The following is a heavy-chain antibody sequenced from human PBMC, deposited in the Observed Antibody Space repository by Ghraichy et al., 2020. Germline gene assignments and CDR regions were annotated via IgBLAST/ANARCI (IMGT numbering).Heavy chain of an antibody. J-gene: IGHJ4*02. V-gene: IGHV6-1*01. CDR2: TYYRSNWYN. CDR1: GDNVSSNSAA. D-gene: IGHD2-2*01. CDR3: ARVFAISPAHCSSTRCYAGFDY. Sequence: SQTLSLTCGISGDNVSSNSAAWNWIRQSPSRGLEWLGRTYYRSNWYNDYAISVKSRITINPDTSKNQFSLQLNSVTPEDTAVYYFARVFAISPAHCSSTRCYAGFDYWGQGTLVTVTS.